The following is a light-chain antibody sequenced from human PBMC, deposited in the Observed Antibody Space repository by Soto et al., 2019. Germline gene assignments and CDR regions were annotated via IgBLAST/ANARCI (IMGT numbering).Light chain of an antibody. Sequence: EIVLTQSPATLSSFPGDRFTLSCRASQYINTRLAWYQHRPGQAPRLLIYQTSIRAAGIPARFSDSGSGTDFTLTISDVQPEDFALYYCHQRQSWPRTFGQRKKVDI. CDR2: QTS. V-gene: IGKV3-11*01. CDR1: QYINTR. CDR3: HQRQSWPRT. J-gene: IGKJ1*01.